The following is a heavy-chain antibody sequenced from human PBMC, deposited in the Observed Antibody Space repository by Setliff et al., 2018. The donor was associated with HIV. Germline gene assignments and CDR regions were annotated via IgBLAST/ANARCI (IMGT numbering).Heavy chain of an antibody. V-gene: IGHV3-30-3*02. Sequence: PGGSLRLSCVGSGFSFSDYPLFWVRQAPGKGLEWVALISYRRSEQSYADSVRGRFTISRDNSKNTLNLQMNTLRAEDTAMYYCAKVGREYNGYDLTFDSWGQGTLVTVSS. D-gene: IGHD5-12*01. J-gene: IGHJ4*02. CDR1: GFSFSDYP. CDR3: AKVGREYNGYDLTFDS. CDR2: ISYRRSEQ.